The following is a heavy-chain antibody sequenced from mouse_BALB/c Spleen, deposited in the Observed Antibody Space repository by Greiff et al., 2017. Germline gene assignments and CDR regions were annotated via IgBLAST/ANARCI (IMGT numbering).Heavy chain of an antibody. J-gene: IGHJ2*01. CDR1: GFTFSSYA. CDR2: ISSGGST. V-gene: IGHV5-6-5*01. Sequence: EVQLQESGGGLVKPGGSLKLSCAASGFTFSSYAMSWVRQTPEKRLEWVASISSGGSTYYPDSVKGRFTISRDNARNILYLQMSSLRSEDTAMYYCARWDSFDYWGQGTTLIVSS. CDR3: ARWDSFDY. D-gene: IGHD4-1*01.